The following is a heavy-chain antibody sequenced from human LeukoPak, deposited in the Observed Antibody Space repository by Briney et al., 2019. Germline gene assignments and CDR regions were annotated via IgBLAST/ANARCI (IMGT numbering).Heavy chain of an antibody. CDR2: ISYDGSNK. Sequence: GGSLRLSCAASGFTFSSYAMHWARQAPGKGLEWVAVISYDGSNKYYADSVKGRFTISRDNSKNTLYLQMNSLRAEDTAVYYCARPRRAPHDAFDIWGQGTMVTVSS. CDR3: ARPRRAPHDAFDI. V-gene: IGHV3-30*04. CDR1: GFTFSSYA. J-gene: IGHJ3*02.